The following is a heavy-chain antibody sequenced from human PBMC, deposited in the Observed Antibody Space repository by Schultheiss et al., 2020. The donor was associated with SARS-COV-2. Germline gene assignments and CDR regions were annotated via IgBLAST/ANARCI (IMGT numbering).Heavy chain of an antibody. CDR2: ISAYNGNT. CDR1: GYTFTSYG. J-gene: IGHJ4*02. D-gene: IGHD6-19*01. CDR3: ATGEVGKWLVWVY. Sequence: ASVKVSCKASGYTFTSYGISWVRQAPGQGLEWMGWISAYNGNTKYAQKLQGRVTMTEDTSTDTAYMELSSLRSEDTAVYYCATGEVGKWLVWVYWGQGTLVTVSS. V-gene: IGHV1-18*04.